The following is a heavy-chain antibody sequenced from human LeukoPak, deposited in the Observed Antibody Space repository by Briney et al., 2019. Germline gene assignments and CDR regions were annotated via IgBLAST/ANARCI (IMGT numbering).Heavy chain of an antibody. V-gene: IGHV4-39*07. CDR3: ASAAGGYSYGYSGY. Sequence: SETLSLTCTASGGSISSSGYYWGWIRQPPGKGLEWIASINYSGTTYYNPSLKSRVTISVDKSKNQFSLKLSSVTAADTAVYYCASAAGGYSYGYSGYWGQGTLVTVSS. CDR1: GGSISSSGYY. D-gene: IGHD5-18*01. J-gene: IGHJ4*02. CDR2: INYSGTT.